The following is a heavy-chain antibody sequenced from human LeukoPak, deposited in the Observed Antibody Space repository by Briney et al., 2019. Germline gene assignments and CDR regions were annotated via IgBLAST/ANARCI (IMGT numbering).Heavy chain of an antibody. CDR3: AKGPYYGSGSYYVY. V-gene: IGHV3-23*01. CDR1: GFTFSSYA. CDR2: ISGSGGST. J-gene: IGHJ4*02. D-gene: IGHD3-10*01. Sequence: PGGSLRLSCAASGFTFSSYAMSWVRQPPGKGLEWVSAISGSGGSTYYADSVKGRFTISRDNSKNTLYLQMNSLRAEDTAVYYCAKGPYYGSGSYYVYWGQGTLVTVSS.